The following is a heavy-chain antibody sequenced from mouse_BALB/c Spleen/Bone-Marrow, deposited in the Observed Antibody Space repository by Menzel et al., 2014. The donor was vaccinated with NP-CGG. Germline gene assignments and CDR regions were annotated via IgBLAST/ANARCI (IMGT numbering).Heavy chain of an antibody. V-gene: IGHV5-4*02. CDR3: ARDYDYAMDY. CDR2: ISDGGSYT. Sequence: EVKVVESGGGLVKPGGSLKLSCAASGFTFSDYYMYWVRQTPEKRLEWVATISDGGSYTYYPDSVKGRFTISRDNAKNNLYLQMSSLKSGDTAMYYCARDYDYAMDYWGQGTSVTVSS. CDR1: GFTFSDYY. J-gene: IGHJ4*01. D-gene: IGHD2-12*01.